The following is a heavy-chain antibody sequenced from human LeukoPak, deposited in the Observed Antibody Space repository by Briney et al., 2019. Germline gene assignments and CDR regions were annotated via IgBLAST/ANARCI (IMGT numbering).Heavy chain of an antibody. CDR1: GVSFTYYY. D-gene: IGHD1-14*01. J-gene: IGHJ6*03. CDR3: ARVRYESLDYYYYMDV. Sequence: SETLSLTCAVYGVSFTYYYWGWIRHSPGRGLEWIGVINRSGSTHYNPSLESRVTILVEKSKNQFSLKLTSVNAADTDVYYCARVRYESLDYYYYMDVWGQGTTISVSS. V-gene: IGHV4-34*01. CDR2: INRSGST.